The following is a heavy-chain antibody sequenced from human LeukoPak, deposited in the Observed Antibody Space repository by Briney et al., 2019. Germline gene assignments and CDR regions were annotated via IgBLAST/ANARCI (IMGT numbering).Heavy chain of an antibody. CDR3: ARGYGGSYLDY. J-gene: IGHJ4*02. CDR1: GGSISSYY. V-gene: IGHV4-59*01. Sequence: PSETLSLTCTVSGGSISSYYWSWIRQPPGKGLEWLGYIYYSGSTDYNPSLKSQVTISVDTSKNQFSLKLSSVTAADTAVYYCARGYGGSYLDYWCQGTLVSVSS. CDR2: IYYSGST. D-gene: IGHD1-26*01.